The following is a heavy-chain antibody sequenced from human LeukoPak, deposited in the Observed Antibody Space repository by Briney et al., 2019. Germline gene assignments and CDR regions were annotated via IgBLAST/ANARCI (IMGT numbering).Heavy chain of an antibody. CDR1: GLTFSNYA. D-gene: IGHD3-9*01. CDR2: ITGGGSGI. J-gene: IGHJ4*02. V-gene: IGHV3-23*01. CDR3: AKWGDYDVLTGYYASDY. Sequence: GPSMRLSCAAYGLTFSNYAMSWVRQAPGKGLEWVSAITGGGSGIYYADSMKSRFTISRDNSKNTLYLQINSLRAEDTAVYYCAKWGDYDVLTGYYASDYWGQGTLVTVSS.